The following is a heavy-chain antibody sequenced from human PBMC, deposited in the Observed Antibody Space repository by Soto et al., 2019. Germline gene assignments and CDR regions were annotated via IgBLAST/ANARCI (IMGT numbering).Heavy chain of an antibody. CDR3: VRDLTVDYRGPNCGGSEL. CDR1: W. J-gene: IGHJ4*02. Sequence: WVRRISKKKRKGLEWVSRIDHDWSSTTFADSVKGRFTISRDNVKNRMYMQMTSLRAEDTAVYHCVRDLTVDYRGPNCGGSELWVQGSLV. D-gene: IGHD1-26*01. V-gene: IGHV3-74*03. CDR2: IDHDWSST.